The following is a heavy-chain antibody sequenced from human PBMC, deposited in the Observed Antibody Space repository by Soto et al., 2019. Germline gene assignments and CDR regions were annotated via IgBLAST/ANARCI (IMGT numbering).Heavy chain of an antibody. V-gene: IGHV3-20*01. D-gene: IGHD3-9*01. J-gene: IGHJ4*02. Sequence: GGSLRLSCAASGFTFYDYGMSWVRQAPGKGLEWVSGINWNGGSTGYADSVKGRFTISRDNAKNSLYLQMNSLRAEDTALYHCARDRGLYYDILTGRYFDYWGQGTLVTVSS. CDR3: ARDRGLYYDILTGRYFDY. CDR1: GFTFYDYG. CDR2: INWNGGST.